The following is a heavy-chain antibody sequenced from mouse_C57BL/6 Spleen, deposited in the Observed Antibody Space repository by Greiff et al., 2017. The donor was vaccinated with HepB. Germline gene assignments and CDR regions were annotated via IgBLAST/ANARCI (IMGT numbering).Heavy chain of an antibody. CDR1: GYTFTSYW. D-gene: IGHD3-3*01. Sequence: QVQLQQPGAELVKPGASVKLSCKASGYTFTSYWMQWVKQRPGQGLEWIGEIDPSDSYTNYNQKFKGKATLTVDTSSSTAYMQLSSLTSEDSAVYYCARGGLGRRYYFDYWGQGTTLTVSS. J-gene: IGHJ2*01. V-gene: IGHV1-50*01. CDR2: IDPSDSYT. CDR3: ARGGLGRRYYFDY.